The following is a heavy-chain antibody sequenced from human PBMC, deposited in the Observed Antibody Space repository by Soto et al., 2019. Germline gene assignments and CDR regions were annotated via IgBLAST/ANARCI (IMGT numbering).Heavy chain of an antibody. J-gene: IGHJ4*02. CDR2: INPYNGNT. CDR1: GYTFTNYG. D-gene: IGHD3-22*01. Sequence: ASVKVSCKASGYTFTNYGIFWLRQAPGQGLEWMGWINPYNGNTYYAQKVQGRVTRTTDTSTSTAYMELRSLRSGDTAVYYCARVPTDSSGYYKYYFDYWGQGTLVTVSS. CDR3: ARVPTDSSGYYKYYFDY. V-gene: IGHV1-18*04.